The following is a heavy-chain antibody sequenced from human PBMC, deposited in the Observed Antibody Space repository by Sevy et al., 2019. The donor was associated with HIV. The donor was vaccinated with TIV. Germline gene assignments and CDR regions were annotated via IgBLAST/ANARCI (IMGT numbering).Heavy chain of an antibody. CDR1: GGSISSYY. CDR3: ARDRNILGYCSGGSCYSGFDP. Sequence: SETLSLTCTVSGGSISSYYWSWIRQPPGKGLEWIGYIYYNGSTNYNPSLKSRVTISVDTSKNQFSLKLSSVTAADTAGYYCARDRNILGYCSGGSCYSGFDPWGQGTLVTVSS. CDR2: IYYNGST. V-gene: IGHV4-59*01. D-gene: IGHD2-15*01. J-gene: IGHJ5*02.